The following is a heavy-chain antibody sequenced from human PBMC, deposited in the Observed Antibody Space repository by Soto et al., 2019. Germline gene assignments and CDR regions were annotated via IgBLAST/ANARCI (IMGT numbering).Heavy chain of an antibody. CDR1: GFTFSNAW. CDR3: ARYGSGSYVFDY. D-gene: IGHD3-10*01. CDR2: IKSKTDGGTT. Sequence: GGSLRLSCAASGFTFSNAWMSWARQAPGKGLEWVGRIKSKTDGGTTDYAAPVKGRFTISRDDSKNTLYLQMNSLRAEDTAVYYCARYGSGSYVFDYWGQGTLVTVSS. V-gene: IGHV3-15*01. J-gene: IGHJ4*02.